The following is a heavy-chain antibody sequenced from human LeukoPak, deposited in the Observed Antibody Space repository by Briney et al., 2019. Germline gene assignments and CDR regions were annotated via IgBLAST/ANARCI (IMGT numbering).Heavy chain of an antibody. J-gene: IGHJ4*02. CDR3: AKYIRSFDY. CDR2: ITQDGGDK. Sequence: PGGSLRLSCAASGFTFSSYWMSWVRQAPGKGLEWEACITQDGGDKYYVDSVKGRFAISRDNAKNSLFLQMNSLRAEDTAVYYCAKYIRSFDYWGQGTLVTVSS. D-gene: IGHD1-14*01. CDR1: GFTFSSYW. V-gene: IGHV3-7*02.